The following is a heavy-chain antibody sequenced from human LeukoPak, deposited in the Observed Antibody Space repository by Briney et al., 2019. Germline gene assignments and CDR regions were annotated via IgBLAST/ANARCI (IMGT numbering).Heavy chain of an antibody. D-gene: IGHD1-14*01. V-gene: IGHV3-21*01. J-gene: IGHJ3*02. Sequence: GGSLRLSCAASGFTFSSYSMNWVRQAPGEGLEWVSSISSRSSNIYHADSVKGRFTISRDNAKNSLYLQMNSLRAEDTAVYYCARDEGSQPRNDAFDIWGQGTMVTVSS. CDR2: ISSRSSNI. CDR1: GFTFSSYS. CDR3: ARDEGSQPRNDAFDI.